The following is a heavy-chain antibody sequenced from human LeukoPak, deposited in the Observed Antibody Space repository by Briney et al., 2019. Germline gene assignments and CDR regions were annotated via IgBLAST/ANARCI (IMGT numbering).Heavy chain of an antibody. D-gene: IGHD3-3*01. Sequence: PGGSLRLSCAASGFTFSSYWMSWVRQAPGKGLEWVANIKQDGSEKYYVDSVKGRFTISRDNAKNSLYLQMNSLRAEDTAAYYCAREQKAFYDFWSGYLGYWGQGTLVTVSS. CDR1: GFTFSSYW. CDR3: AREQKAFYDFWSGYLGY. J-gene: IGHJ4*02. CDR2: IKQDGSEK. V-gene: IGHV3-7*01.